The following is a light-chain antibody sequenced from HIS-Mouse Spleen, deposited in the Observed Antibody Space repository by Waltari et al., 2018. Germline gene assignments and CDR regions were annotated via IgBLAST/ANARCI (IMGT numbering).Light chain of an antibody. CDR2: DVS. CDR3: CSYAGSYPVV. CDR1: SSDVGGYNY. V-gene: IGLV2-11*01. Sequence: QSALTQPRSVSGSPGQSVTISCTGTSSDVGGYNYVSWYHQHPGKAPKLMLYDVSKRPSGVPDRFSGSKSGNTASLTISGLQAEDEADYYCCSYAGSYPVVFGGGTKLTVL. J-gene: IGLJ2*01.